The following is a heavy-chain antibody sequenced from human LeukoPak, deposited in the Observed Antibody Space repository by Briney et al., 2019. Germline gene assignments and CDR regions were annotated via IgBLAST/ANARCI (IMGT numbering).Heavy chain of an antibody. V-gene: IGHV3-30-3*01. D-gene: IGHD6-13*01. CDR1: GFTFSGYA. CDR2: ISYDGSNK. J-gene: IGHJ4*02. Sequence: GGSLRLSCAASGFTFSGYAMHWVRQAPGKGLEWVAVISYDGSNKYYADSVKGRFTISRDNSKNTLYLQMNSLRAEDTAVYYCARDLSAAGTIDYWGQGTLVTVSS. CDR3: ARDLSAAGTIDY.